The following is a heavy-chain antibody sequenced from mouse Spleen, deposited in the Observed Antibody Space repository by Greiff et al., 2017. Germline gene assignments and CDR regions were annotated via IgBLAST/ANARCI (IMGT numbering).Heavy chain of an antibody. V-gene: IGHV1S56*01. J-gene: IGHJ4*01. CDR2: IYPGDGST. D-gene: IGHD2-2*01. CDR1: GYTFTSYY. CDR3: ARSGYHYAMDY. Sequence: VKLQQSGPELVKPGASVKMSCKASGYTFTSYYIHWVKQRPGQGLEWIGWIYPGDGSTKYNEKFKGKTTLTADKSSSTAYMLLSSLTSEDSAIYFCARSGYHYAMDYWGQGTSVTVSS.